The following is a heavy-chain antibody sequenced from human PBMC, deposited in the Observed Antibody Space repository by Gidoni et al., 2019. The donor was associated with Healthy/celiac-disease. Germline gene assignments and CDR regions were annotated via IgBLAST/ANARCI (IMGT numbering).Heavy chain of an antibody. Sequence: GGGVVQPGRSLRLSCAASGFTFSSYAMPWVRQAPGKGLEWVAVISYDGSNKYYADSVKGRFTISRDNSKNTLYLQMNSLRAEDTAVYYCAREELRWCGESHYYYGMDVWGQGTTVTVSS. CDR2: ISYDGSNK. J-gene: IGHJ6*02. CDR1: GFTFSSYA. CDR3: AREELRWCGESHYYYGMDV. V-gene: IGHV3-30*04. D-gene: IGHD3-10*01.